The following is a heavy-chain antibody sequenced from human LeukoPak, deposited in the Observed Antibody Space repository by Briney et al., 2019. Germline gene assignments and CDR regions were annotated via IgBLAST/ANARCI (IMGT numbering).Heavy chain of an antibody. CDR1: GFTFNSYA. Sequence: PGGSLRLSCAASGFTFNSYAMHWVRQAPGEGLEWVAIIWSDGSDKYYADSVKGRFTISRDNSKNSLYLQMDSLRAEDTAVYYCARENWDVGRSTFDIWGRGTMVTVSS. V-gene: IGHV3-33*01. CDR2: IWSDGSDK. D-gene: IGHD7-27*01. J-gene: IGHJ3*02. CDR3: ARENWDVGRSTFDI.